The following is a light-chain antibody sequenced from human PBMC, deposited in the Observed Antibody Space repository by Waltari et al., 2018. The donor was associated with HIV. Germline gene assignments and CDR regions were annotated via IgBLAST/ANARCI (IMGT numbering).Light chain of an antibody. CDR2: GAS. J-gene: IGKJ1*01. CDR3: QQYKNWWS. V-gene: IGKV3-15*01. Sequence: EIVMTQSPATLSVSPGDRATLSCRASQSVGSNLAWYQQKPGQAPRLLMYGASTRATGVPARFSGSGSGTEFALTISSLQSEDFALYYCQQYKNWWSFGQGTKVEIK. CDR1: QSVGSN.